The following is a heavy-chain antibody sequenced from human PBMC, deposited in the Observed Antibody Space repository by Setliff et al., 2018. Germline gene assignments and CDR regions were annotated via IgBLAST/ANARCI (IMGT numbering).Heavy chain of an antibody. D-gene: IGHD3-3*01. CDR3: VRAGFDAISNGLDY. V-gene: IGHV1-46*01. Sequence: GASVKVSCKASGYTFTSYYMHWVRQAPGQGLEWMGIINPSGGSTSYAQKFQGRVTMTRDTSVSTVYMELNSLRSDDTAVYYCVRAGFDAISNGLDYWGQGTLVTVSS. CDR1: GYTFTSYY. J-gene: IGHJ4*02. CDR2: INPSGGST.